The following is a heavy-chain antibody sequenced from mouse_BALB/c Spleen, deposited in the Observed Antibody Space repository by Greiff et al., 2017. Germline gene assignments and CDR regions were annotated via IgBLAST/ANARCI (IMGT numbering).Heavy chain of an antibody. CDR1: GYTFTSYY. V-gene: IGHV1S56*01. D-gene: IGHD2-3*01. Sequence: QVQLQQSGPELVKPGASVRISCKASGYTFTSYYIHWVKQRPGQGLEWIGWIYPGNVNTKYNEKFKGKATLTADKSSSTAYMQLSSLTSEDSAVYFCARRDGGGWYSDVWGAGTTVTVSS. J-gene: IGHJ1*01. CDR3: ARRDGGGWYSDV. CDR2: IYPGNVNT.